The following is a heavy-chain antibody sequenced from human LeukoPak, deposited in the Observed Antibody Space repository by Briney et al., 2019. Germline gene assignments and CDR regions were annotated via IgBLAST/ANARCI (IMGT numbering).Heavy chain of an antibody. CDR3: ARGGVAVAVDY. CDR2: INHSGST. V-gene: IGHV4-34*01. J-gene: IGHJ4*02. D-gene: IGHD6-19*01. Sequence: SETLSLTCAVYGGSFSGYYWSWIRQPPGKGLEWIGEINHSGSTNYNPSLKSRVTISVDTSKNQFSLRLSSVTAADTAVYYCARGGVAVAVDYWGQGTLVTVSS. CDR1: GGSFSGYY.